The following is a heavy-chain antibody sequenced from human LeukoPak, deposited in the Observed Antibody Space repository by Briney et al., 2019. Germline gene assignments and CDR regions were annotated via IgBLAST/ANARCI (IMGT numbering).Heavy chain of an antibody. CDR2: IYYSGST. D-gene: IGHD6-25*01. V-gene: IGHV4-39*07. CDR1: GGSISSSSYY. CDR3: AGVLGYSSGWHHAFDI. Sequence: SETLSLTCTVSGGSISSSSYYWGWIRQPPGKGLEWIGSIYYSGSTYYNPSLKSRVTISVDTSKNQFSLKLSSVTAADTAVYYCAGVLGYSSGWHHAFDIWGQGTMVTVSS. J-gene: IGHJ3*02.